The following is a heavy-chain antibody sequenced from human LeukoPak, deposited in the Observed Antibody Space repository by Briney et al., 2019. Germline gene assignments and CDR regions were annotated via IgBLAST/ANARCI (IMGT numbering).Heavy chain of an antibody. D-gene: IGHD6-19*01. CDR1: GGSISSYY. CDR3: ASGYSSGWYFGLFDY. Sequence: PSETLSLTCTVSGGSISSYYWSWIRQPAGKGLEWIGLIYTSGSTNYNPSLKSRVTMSVDTSKNQFSLKLSSVTAADTAVYYCASGYSSGWYFGLFDYWGQGTLVTVSS. V-gene: IGHV4-4*07. CDR2: IYTSGST. J-gene: IGHJ4*02.